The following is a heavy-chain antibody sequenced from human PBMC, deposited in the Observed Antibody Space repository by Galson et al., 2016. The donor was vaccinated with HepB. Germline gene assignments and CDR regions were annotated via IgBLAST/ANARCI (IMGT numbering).Heavy chain of an antibody. Sequence: RLSCAASGFNFRTYAMYWVRQAPGKGLEWVALISHDGNKKYFADSVKGRFTISRDNSKNTQYLQMNSLRAGDTAVYYCARSAVAGTYTDHYYYYGMDVWGLGTTVTVSS. CDR3: ARSAVAGTYTDHYYYYGMDV. J-gene: IGHJ6*02. D-gene: IGHD6-19*01. CDR2: ISHDGNKK. CDR1: GFNFRTYA. V-gene: IGHV3-30*04.